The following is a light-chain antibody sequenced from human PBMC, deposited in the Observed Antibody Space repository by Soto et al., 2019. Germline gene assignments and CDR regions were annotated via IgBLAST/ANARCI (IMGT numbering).Light chain of an antibody. Sequence: DIQMTQSPSTLSASVGDRVTITCRASQSISSWLAWYQQKPGKAPNLLIYKASNLQSGVPSRFSGSGSGTEVTLTISSLQPDDFATYYCQQYNSYSETFGQGTKVEI. J-gene: IGKJ1*01. CDR2: KAS. CDR3: QQYNSYSET. CDR1: QSISSW. V-gene: IGKV1-5*03.